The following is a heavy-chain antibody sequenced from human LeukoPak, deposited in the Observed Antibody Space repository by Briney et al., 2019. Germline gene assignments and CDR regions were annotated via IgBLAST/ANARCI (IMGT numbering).Heavy chain of an antibody. CDR1: GFTFSSYA. J-gene: IGHJ6*02. V-gene: IGHV3-23*01. Sequence: PGGSLRLSCAASGFTFSSYAMNWVRQAPGKGLEWVSAISGSGGSTYYADSVKGRFTISRDNSKNTLYLRMNSLRAEDTAVYYCAKDPNYYYYGMDVWGQGTTVTVSS. CDR2: ISGSGGST. CDR3: AKDPNYYYYGMDV.